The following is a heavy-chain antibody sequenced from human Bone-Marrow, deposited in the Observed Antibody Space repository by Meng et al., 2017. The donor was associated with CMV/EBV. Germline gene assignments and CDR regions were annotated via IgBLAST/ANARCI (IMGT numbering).Heavy chain of an antibody. CDR1: GFTFSSYA. V-gene: IGHV3-30-3*01. Sequence: GGSLRLSCAASGFTFSSYAMHWVRQAPGKGLEWVAVISYDGSNKYYADSVKGRFTISRDNSKNTLYLQMNSLRAEDTAVYYCARDAKENDFWSGYYYYYYVMDVWGQGTTVTVSS. D-gene: IGHD3-3*01. CDR3: ARDAKENDFWSGYYYYYYVMDV. J-gene: IGHJ6*02. CDR2: ISYDGSNK.